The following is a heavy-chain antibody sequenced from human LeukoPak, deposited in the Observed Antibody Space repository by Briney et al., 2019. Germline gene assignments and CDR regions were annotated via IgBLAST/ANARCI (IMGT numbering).Heavy chain of an antibody. CDR2: IYYSGST. V-gene: IGHV4-59*01. CDR1: GGSISSYY. Sequence: PSETLSLTCTVSGGSISSYYWSWIRQPPGKGLEWIGYIYYSGSTNYNPSLKSRVTISLDTSKNQFSLKLSSVTAADTAVYYCARDFGGSYSDAFDIWGQGTMVTVSS. J-gene: IGHJ3*02. CDR3: ARDFGGSYSDAFDI. D-gene: IGHD1-26*01.